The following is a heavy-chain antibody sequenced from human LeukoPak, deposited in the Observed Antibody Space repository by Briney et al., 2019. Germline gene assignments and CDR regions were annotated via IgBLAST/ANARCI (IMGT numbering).Heavy chain of an antibody. Sequence: SETLSLTCAVYGGSFKGYYWSWIRQPPGKGLEWIGEINHSRSTNYNPSLKSRVIISVDTSKNQFSLKLSSVTAADTAVYYCAREDGDCSGGSCYDYWGQGTLVTVSS. CDR3: AREDGDCSGGSCYDY. CDR2: INHSRST. D-gene: IGHD2-15*01. CDR1: GGSFKGYY. J-gene: IGHJ4*02. V-gene: IGHV4-34*01.